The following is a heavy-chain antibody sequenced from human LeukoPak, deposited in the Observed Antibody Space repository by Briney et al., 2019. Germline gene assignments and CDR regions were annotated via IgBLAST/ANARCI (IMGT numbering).Heavy chain of an antibody. J-gene: IGHJ4*02. CDR1: GFNFKSYS. CDR2: ISSTSSDI. D-gene: IGHD3-10*01. CDR3: ARAAGHYFDY. V-gene: IGHV3-21*04. Sequence: PGGSLRLSCAASGFNFKSYSMNWVRQAPGKGLVWVSFISSTSSDILYADSVKGRFTVSRDNGKKSPYLQMNSLRAEDTAVYYCARAAGHYFDYWGQGSLVTVSS.